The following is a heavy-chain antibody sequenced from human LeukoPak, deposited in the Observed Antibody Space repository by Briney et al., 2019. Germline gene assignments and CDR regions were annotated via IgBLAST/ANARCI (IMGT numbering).Heavy chain of an antibody. D-gene: IGHD3-10*01. V-gene: IGHV5-51*01. Sequence: GESLKISCKGSGYSFTSYWIGWVRQMPGKGLEWMGIIYLGDSDTRYSPSFQGQVTISADKSISTAYLQWSSLKASDTAMYYCATNMVRGVIEVGGNAFDIWGQGTMVTVSS. CDR2: IYLGDSDT. CDR3: ATNMVRGVIEVGGNAFDI. J-gene: IGHJ3*02. CDR1: GYSFTSYW.